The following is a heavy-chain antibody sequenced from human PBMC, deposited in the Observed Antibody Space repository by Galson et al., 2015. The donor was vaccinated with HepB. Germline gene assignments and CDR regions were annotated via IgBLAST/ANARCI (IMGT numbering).Heavy chain of an antibody. CDR1: EYNFASYW. D-gene: IGHD3-10*01. V-gene: IGHV5-10-1*01. J-gene: IGHJ5*02. CDR3: ERHGDFLDWFDP. Sequence: QSGAEVKQPGESLRISCKGSEYNFASYWISWVRQMPGKGLEWMAMIDPKNSYTHYSPSFQGHVTLSVDKSITTAYLQLSSLKASDTAIYYCERHGDFLDWFDPGGQGTLVHVSA. CDR2: IDPKNSYT.